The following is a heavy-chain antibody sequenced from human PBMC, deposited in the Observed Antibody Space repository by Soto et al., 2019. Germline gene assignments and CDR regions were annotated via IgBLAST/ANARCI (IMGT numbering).Heavy chain of an antibody. V-gene: IGHV4-39*01. CDR2: IYYIGNT. CDR3: GGQVYGAKWYYFEN. CDR1: NGSITSRSSY. Sequence: QLQLQESGSGLVKPSETLSLTCIVSNGSITSRSSYWGWIRQTPGKGLEWIGSIYYIGNTYYNPSIKSLVTISIDKSKTQFSLKMTSVTAADTAVYVCGGQVYGAKWYYFENWGQGALVTVSS. D-gene: IGHD2-15*01. J-gene: IGHJ4*02.